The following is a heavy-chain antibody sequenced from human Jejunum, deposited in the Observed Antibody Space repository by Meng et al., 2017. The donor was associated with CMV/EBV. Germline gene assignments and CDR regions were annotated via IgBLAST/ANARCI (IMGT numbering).Heavy chain of an antibody. D-gene: IGHD2-2*01. CDR3: GRRVVPAAIGY. Sequence: SLTCAVYGASFGGYSWTWVRQPPGKGLEWIREINHIGSTKYNPSLNSRVTISLDTAKNQFFLKLSSVTAADTAIYYCGRRVVPAAIGYWGPGSLVTVSS. CDR2: INHIGST. J-gene: IGHJ4*02. V-gene: IGHV4-34*01. CDR1: GASFGGYS.